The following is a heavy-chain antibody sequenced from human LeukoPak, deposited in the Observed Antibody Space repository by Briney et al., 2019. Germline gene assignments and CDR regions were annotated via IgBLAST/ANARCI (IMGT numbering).Heavy chain of an antibody. CDR1: GYTFTAYH. CDR2: INPNTGGA. D-gene: IGHD2-8*01. CDR3: ARGDRNVYHDVFDI. V-gene: IGHV1-2*02. J-gene: IGHJ3*02. Sequence: ASVKVYCKASGYTFTAYHIHWVRQAPGQGPEWMGWINPNTGGANYAQKFRGRVPMTRDTSINTVYMEVSRLTSDDTAVYYCARGDRNVYHDVFDIWGQGTMIPVSS.